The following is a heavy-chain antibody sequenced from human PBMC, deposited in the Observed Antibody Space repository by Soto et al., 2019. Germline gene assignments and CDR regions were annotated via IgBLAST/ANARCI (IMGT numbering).Heavy chain of an antibody. J-gene: IGHJ6*03. Sequence: PSETLSLTCTVSGGSISSSSYYWGWIRQPPGKGLEWIGSIYYSGSTYYNPSPKSRVTISVDTSKNQFSLKLSSVTAADTAVYYCVTYQLPYYYYYYMDVWGKGTTVTVSS. V-gene: IGHV4-39*01. CDR3: VTYQLPYYYYYYMDV. D-gene: IGHD2-2*01. CDR1: GGSISSSSYY. CDR2: IYYSGST.